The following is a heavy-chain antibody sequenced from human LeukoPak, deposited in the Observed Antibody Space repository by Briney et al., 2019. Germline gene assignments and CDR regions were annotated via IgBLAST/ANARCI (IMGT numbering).Heavy chain of an antibody. J-gene: IGHJ3*01. CDR2: INADGSTA. D-gene: IGHD1-14*01. CDR3: VVVVEPPDSDGFDV. Sequence: PGGSLRLSCAASGFTFCNSWLHWVRQAPGKGLVWVSLINADGSTATYADSVKGRFTISRDNARNTLSLQMNSLTIEDTAVYYCVVVVEPPDSDGFDVWGQGTMITVSS. V-gene: IGHV3-74*01. CDR1: GFTFCNSW.